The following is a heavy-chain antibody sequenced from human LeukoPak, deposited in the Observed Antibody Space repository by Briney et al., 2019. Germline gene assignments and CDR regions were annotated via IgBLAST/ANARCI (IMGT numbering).Heavy chain of an antibody. CDR2: IYPSDSDT. J-gene: IGHJ4*02. CDR1: GSRFTNYW. CDR3: ARHRPGYSGGPYYFDY. V-gene: IGHV5-51*01. Sequence: GESLKISCKGFGSRFTNYWIAWVRQMPGKGLEWMGIIYPSDSDTIYSPSFQGQVTISADESINTAFLQWSSLKASDTAMYYCARHRPGYSGGPYYFDYWGQGTLVTVSS. D-gene: IGHD6-19*01.